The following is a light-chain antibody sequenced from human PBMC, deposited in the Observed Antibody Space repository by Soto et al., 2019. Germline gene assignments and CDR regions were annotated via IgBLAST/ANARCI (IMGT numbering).Light chain of an antibody. Sequence: EIVLTQSPDTLSLSPGERATLSCRASQSVMSNYLAWYQQKPGQAPRFLIYDASSRATGIPDRFSGSVSGTDFTLTISRLEPEDFAVYYCQQYGSSPLTFGGGTKVEIK. V-gene: IGKV3-20*01. CDR1: QSVMSNY. J-gene: IGKJ4*01. CDR3: QQYGSSPLT. CDR2: DAS.